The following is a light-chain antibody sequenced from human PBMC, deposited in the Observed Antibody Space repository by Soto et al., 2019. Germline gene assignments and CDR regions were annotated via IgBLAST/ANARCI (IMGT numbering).Light chain of an antibody. CDR1: QSVSTN. J-gene: IGKJ1*01. V-gene: IGKV3-15*01. Sequence: ERVMTQSPATLSVSPGERATLSCRASQSVSTNLAWYQQKPGQAPRLLIYSSSTRATGIPARFSGSGSGTEFTLIISSLQSEDSAVYYCQQYNHWPRTFGPGTKVEIK. CDR3: QQYNHWPRT. CDR2: SSS.